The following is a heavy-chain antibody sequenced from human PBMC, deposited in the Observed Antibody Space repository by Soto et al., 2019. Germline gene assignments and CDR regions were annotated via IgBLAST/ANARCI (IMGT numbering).Heavy chain of an antibody. Sequence: QVQLVQSGAEVKKPGSSVKVSCKASGGTFSSYAISWVRQAPGQGLEWLGGIIPIFGTANYAQKLQGRLTITADESTSTAYMELSSLRSEDTAVYYCARGGYSYALYYYGMDFWGQGTTVTVSS. CDR3: ARGGYSYALYYYGMDF. CDR1: GGTFSSYA. J-gene: IGHJ6*02. CDR2: IIPIFGTA. D-gene: IGHD5-18*01. V-gene: IGHV1-69*12.